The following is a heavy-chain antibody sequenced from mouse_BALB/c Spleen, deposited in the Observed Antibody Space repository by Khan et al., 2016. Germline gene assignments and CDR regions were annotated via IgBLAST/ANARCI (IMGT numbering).Heavy chain of an antibody. CDR3: TRSHGYYAMDY. V-gene: IGHV3-1*02. CDR2: IHYSGGT. Sequence: VQLKQSGPDLVKPSQSLSLTCTVTGYSITSGYSWHWIRQFPGNKLEWMGYIHYSGGTTYIPSLNSRISITRDPSKNQFFLQLNSVTPEDTATYYCTRSHGYYAMDYWGQGTSVTVSS. CDR1: GYSITSGYS. J-gene: IGHJ4*01.